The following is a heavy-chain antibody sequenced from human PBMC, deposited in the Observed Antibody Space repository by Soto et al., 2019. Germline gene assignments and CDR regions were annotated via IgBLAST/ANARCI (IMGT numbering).Heavy chain of an antibody. D-gene: IGHD6-13*01. V-gene: IGHV4-59*01. CDR1: GGSISSYY. CDR3: VCGSSSRNYYFDY. J-gene: IGHJ4*02. Sequence: SETLSLTCTVSGGSISSYYWSWIRQPPGKGLEWIGYIYYSGSTNYNPSLKSRVTISVDTSKNQFSLKLSSVTAADTAVYYCVCGSSSRNYYFDYWGQGTLVTVS. CDR2: IYYSGST.